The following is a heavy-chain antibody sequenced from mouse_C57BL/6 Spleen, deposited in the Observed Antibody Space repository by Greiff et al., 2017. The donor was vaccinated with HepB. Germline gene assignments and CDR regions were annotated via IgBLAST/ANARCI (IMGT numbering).Heavy chain of an antibody. CDR3: ARGGYDFDY. D-gene: IGHD2-2*01. V-gene: IGHV1-42*01. Sequence: EVKLQQSGPELVKPGASVKISCKASGYSFTGYYMNWVKQSPEKSLEWIGEINPSTGGTTYNQKFKAKATLTVDKSSSTAYMQLKSLTSEDSAVYYCARGGYDFDYWGQGTTLTVSS. CDR2: INPSTGGT. J-gene: IGHJ2*01. CDR1: GYSFTGYY.